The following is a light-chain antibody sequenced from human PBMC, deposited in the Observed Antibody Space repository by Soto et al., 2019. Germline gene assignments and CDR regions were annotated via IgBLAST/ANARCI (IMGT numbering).Light chain of an antibody. CDR1: QDISNF. J-gene: IGKJ2*01. CDR2: DAS. V-gene: IGKV1-33*01. CDR3: QQFENLPYT. Sequence: DIQMTQSPSSLSASVGDRVTLTCHASQDISNFLNWYQQKPGKAPKLLIYDASNLETGVPSRFSGSGTGTDFTFTISSLQPEDIATYYCQQFENLPYTFGQGTKLEIK.